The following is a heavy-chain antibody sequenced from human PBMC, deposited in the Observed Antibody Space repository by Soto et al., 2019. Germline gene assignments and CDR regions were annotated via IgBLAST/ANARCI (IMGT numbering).Heavy chain of an antibody. CDR3: ARGPYDFLSGGFRGYYYYMAV. Sequence: PSETVSLTCTVSGGSISSSSYYWGWIRQPPGKGLEWIGSIYYSGSTYYNPSLKSRVTISVDTSKNQFSLKLSSVTAADTAVYYCARGPYDFLSGGFRGYYYYMAVWGKWTTVIVSS. V-gene: IGHV4-39*01. CDR1: GGSISSSSYY. CDR2: IYYSGST. D-gene: IGHD3-3*01. J-gene: IGHJ6*03.